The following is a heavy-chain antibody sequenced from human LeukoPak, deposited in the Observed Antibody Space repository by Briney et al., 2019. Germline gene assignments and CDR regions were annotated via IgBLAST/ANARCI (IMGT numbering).Heavy chain of an antibody. CDR1: GFTFNSYA. D-gene: IGHD2-15*01. J-gene: IGHJ4*02. CDR2: ITGSGGTT. Sequence: PGGSLRLSCAASGFTFNSYAMSWVRQAPGKGLEWVSAITGSGGTTYYADSVKGRFTMSRDNSKNTLYLLMNSLRAEDTAVYHCAKDSGAYCSGGSCYRGYFHNWGQGTLATVSS. CDR3: AKDSGAYCSGGSCYRGYFHN. V-gene: IGHV3-23*01.